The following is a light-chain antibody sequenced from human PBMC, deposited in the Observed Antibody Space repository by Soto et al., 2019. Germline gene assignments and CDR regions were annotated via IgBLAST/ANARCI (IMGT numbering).Light chain of an antibody. CDR2: DVT. CDR3: SSFVHGTSYV. V-gene: IGLV2-8*01. CDR1: SNDVGRFNY. Sequence: QSALTQAPSASGSPGQSVTISGAGTSNDVGRFNYVSWYQHHPGKAPKLIIYDVTKRPSGVPDRFSGSKSGNTAYLTVSGLQAEDEADYFCSSFVHGTSYVFGTGTKLTVL. J-gene: IGLJ1*01.